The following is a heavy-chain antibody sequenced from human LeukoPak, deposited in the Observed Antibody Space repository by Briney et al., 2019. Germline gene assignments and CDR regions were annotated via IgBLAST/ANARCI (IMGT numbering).Heavy chain of an antibody. J-gene: IGHJ4*02. CDR3: ARGVPYDFWSGYYKGLVDY. Sequence: ASVKVSCKASGYTFTSYDINWVLQATGQGLEWMGWMNPNSGNTGYAQKFQGRVTMTRNTSISTAYMELSSLRSEGTAVYYCARGVPYDFWSGYYKGLVDYWGQGTLVTVSS. CDR2: MNPNSGNT. D-gene: IGHD3-3*01. CDR1: GYTFTSYD. V-gene: IGHV1-8*01.